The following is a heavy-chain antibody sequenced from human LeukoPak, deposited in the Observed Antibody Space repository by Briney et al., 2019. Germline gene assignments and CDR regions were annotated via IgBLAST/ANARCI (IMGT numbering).Heavy chain of an antibody. Sequence: SETLSLTCTVSGGSISSYYWSWIRQPPGKGLEWIGYIYYSGSTNYNPSLKSRVTISVDTSKNQFSLKLSSVTAADTAVYYCARHKAATVPRFDYWGQGTLVTVSS. J-gene: IGHJ4*02. CDR2: IYYSGST. D-gene: IGHD2-15*01. CDR1: GGSISSYY. V-gene: IGHV4-59*08. CDR3: ARHKAATVPRFDY.